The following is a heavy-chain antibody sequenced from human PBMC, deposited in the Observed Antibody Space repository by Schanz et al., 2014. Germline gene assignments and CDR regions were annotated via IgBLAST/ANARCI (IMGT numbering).Heavy chain of an antibody. Sequence: QVQLVQSGAEVKKPGASVKVSCKASGYTFISYGISWVRQAPGQGLEWMGMINPSGGSTTYAQKFQGRVTMTRDTSTSTVYMELSSLRSEDTAVYYCTRGGYSYALSAFDIWGQGTMVTVSS. CDR1: GYTFISYG. D-gene: IGHD5-18*01. J-gene: IGHJ3*02. CDR3: TRGGYSYALSAFDI. CDR2: INPSGGST. V-gene: IGHV1-46*01.